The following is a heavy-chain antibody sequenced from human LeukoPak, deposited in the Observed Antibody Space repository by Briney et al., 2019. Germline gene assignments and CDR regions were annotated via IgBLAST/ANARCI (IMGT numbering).Heavy chain of an antibody. Sequence: GGSLRLSCVASGFTFSNYGFSTYAMSWVRQAPGKGLEWVSAISSIGGDTHYAGSVKGRFTISRDNSKNMLYLQMHNLRAEDTALYYCAKGGTHMVTKADFFAYWGQGNLVTVSS. D-gene: IGHD5-18*01. J-gene: IGHJ4*02. V-gene: IGHV3-23*01. CDR3: AKGGTHMVTKADFFAY. CDR1: GFTFSNYGFSTYA. CDR2: ISSIGGDT.